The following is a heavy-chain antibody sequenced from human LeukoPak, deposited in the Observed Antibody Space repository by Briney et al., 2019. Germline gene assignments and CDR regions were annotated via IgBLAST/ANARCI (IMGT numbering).Heavy chain of an antibody. Sequence: GGSLRLSCAASGYTFSSYNMNWVRQAPGKGLEWVSSISSSGSYIYYADSVKGRFTISSDNAKNSLYLQMNSLRAEDSAVYYCARGGGSYGKYYFDYWGQGTLVTVSS. CDR3: ARGGGSYGKYYFDY. V-gene: IGHV3-21*01. CDR2: ISSSGSYI. D-gene: IGHD5-18*01. CDR1: GYTFSSYN. J-gene: IGHJ4*02.